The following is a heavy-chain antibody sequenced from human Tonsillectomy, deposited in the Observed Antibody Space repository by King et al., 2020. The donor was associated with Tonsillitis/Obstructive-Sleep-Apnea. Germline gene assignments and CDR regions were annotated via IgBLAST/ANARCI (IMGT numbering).Heavy chain of an antibody. V-gene: IGHV3-15*01. D-gene: IGHD3-10*01. J-gene: IGHJ4*02. CDR3: TTVHAGGGYYYGSGRPDY. Sequence: VQLVQSGGGLVKPGGSLRLSCAASGFTFSNAWMSWVRQAPGKGLEWVGRIKSKTDGGTTDYAAPVKGRFTISRDDSNNTLYLQMNSLKTEDTAVYYCTTVHAGGGYYYGSGRPDYWGQGTLVTVSS. CDR2: IKSKTDGGTT. CDR1: GFTFSNAW.